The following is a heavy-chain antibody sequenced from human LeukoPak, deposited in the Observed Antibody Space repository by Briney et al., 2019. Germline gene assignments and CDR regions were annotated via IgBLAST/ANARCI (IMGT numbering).Heavy chain of an antibody. CDR3: LRDAQRPRLTPDY. CDR2: ISTYNGDI. CDR1: GYTFNTYG. V-gene: IGHV1-18*01. Sequence: ASVTVSCKASGYTFNTYGISWVRQAPGQGLEWMGWISTYNGDIKYVQNLQGRVTMTTDTSTSTAYMELMGLRSDDTAVYYCLRDAQRPRLTPDYWGQGTLVTVSS. D-gene: IGHD6-25*01. J-gene: IGHJ4*02.